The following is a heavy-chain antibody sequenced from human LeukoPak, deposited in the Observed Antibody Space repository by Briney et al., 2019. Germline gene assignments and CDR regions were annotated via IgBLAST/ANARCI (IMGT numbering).Heavy chain of an antibody. CDR2: IGGRGGSA. J-gene: IGHJ4*02. CDR1: GFTFSSYA. Sequence: GGSLRLSCAASGFTFSSYAMSWVRQAPGKGLEWVSGIGGRGGSAYYVDSVKGRFTMSRDNSMNTLYLQMNSLRAEDTAVYYCAKRMDTPNSFDYWSQGTLVTVSS. D-gene: IGHD2-8*01. CDR3: AKRMDTPNSFDY. V-gene: IGHV3-23*01.